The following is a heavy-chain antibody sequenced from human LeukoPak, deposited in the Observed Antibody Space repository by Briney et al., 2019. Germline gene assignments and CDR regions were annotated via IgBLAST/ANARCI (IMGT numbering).Heavy chain of an antibody. D-gene: IGHD4-17*01. CDR3: AKGGRAIYGDYTSDY. V-gene: IGHV3-30*18. CDR1: GFTFSSYG. CDR2: ISYDGSNK. J-gene: IGHJ4*02. Sequence: GGSLRLSCAASGFTFSSYGMHWVCQAPGKGLEWVAVISYDGSNKYYADSVKGRFTISRDNSKNTLYLQMNSLRAEDTAVYYCAKGGRAIYGDYTSDYWGQGTLVTVSS.